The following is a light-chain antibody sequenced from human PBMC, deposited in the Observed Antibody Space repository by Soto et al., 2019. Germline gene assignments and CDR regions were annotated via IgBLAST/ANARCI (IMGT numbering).Light chain of an antibody. CDR3: CSSAPESTYV. CDR1: SDDVGAYNS. Sequence: QCVLTQPRSVSGSRGQSITISCTGTSDDVGAYNSVSWYQQLPHKAPQVILYKGTQRPSGVSSRFSGSTSGNAASLTISGLQADDEADYFCCSSAPESTYVFGTGTKVTVL. V-gene: IGLV2-23*01. CDR2: KGT. J-gene: IGLJ1*01.